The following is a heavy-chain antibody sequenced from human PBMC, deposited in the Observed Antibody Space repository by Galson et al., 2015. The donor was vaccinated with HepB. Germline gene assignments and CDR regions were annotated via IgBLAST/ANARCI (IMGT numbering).Heavy chain of an antibody. CDR1: ELPSHGYW. V-gene: IGHV3-7*03. CDR3: TTMQTVTFDF. D-gene: IGHD4-11*01. Sequence: SLRLSCAASELPSHGYWLSWARQAPGKGLEWVANIKPDGSGKYYGDSVKGRFTISRDNAKNSVSLQMNALRAEDTAVYYCTTMQTVTFDFWGQGTMVTVSS. CDR2: IKPDGSGK. J-gene: IGHJ3*01.